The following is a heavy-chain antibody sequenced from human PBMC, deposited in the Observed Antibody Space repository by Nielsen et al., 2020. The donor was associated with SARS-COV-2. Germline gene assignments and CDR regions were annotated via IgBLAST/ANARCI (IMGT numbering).Heavy chain of an antibody. CDR3: ARYVYYYDSSGHTDY. J-gene: IGHJ4*02. CDR1: GFTFSDYY. V-gene: IGHV3-11*03. CDR2: ISSSSSYT. D-gene: IGHD3-22*01. Sequence: GESLKISCAASGFTFSDYYMSWIRQAPGKGLEWVSYISSSSSYTNYADSVKGRFTISRDNAKNSLYLQMNSLRAEDTAVYYCARYVYYYDSSGHTDYWGQGTLVTVSS.